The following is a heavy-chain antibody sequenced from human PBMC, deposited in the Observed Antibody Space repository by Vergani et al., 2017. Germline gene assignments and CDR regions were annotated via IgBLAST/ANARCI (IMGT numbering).Heavy chain of an antibody. CDR2: ISYDGSNK. D-gene: IGHD6-13*01. CDR3: ARDLVAAAGTNYYMDV. Sequence: VQLLESGGGLVQPGRSLRLSCAASGFTFSSYAMHWVRQAPGKGLEWVAVISYDGSNKYYADSVKGRFTISRDNSKNTLYLQMNSLRAEDTAVYYCARDLVAAAGTNYYMDVWGKGTTVTVSS. V-gene: IGHV3-30-3*01. J-gene: IGHJ6*03. CDR1: GFTFSSYA.